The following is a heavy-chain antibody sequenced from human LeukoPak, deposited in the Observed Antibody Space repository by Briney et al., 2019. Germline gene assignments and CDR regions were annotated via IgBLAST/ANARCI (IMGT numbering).Heavy chain of an antibody. V-gene: IGHV3-49*03. CDR2: IRSKAYGGTT. J-gene: IGHJ4*02. CDR1: GFTFGDYA. CDR3: TRDVGTGGFTIFAGHY. D-gene: IGHD3-3*01. Sequence: PGGSLRLSCTASGFTFGDYAMSWFRQAPGKGLEWVGFIRSKAYGGTTEYAASVKGRFTISRDDSKSIAYLQMNNLKTEDTAVYYCTRDVGTGGFTIFAGHYWGQGTLVTVSS.